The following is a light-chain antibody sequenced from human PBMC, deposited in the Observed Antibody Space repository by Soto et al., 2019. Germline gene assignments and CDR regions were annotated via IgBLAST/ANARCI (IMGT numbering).Light chain of an antibody. J-gene: IGKJ3*01. CDR3: MQNIYWPFS. V-gene: IGKV2-30*01. Sequence: DVVMTQSPLSLPVTLGQPPSISCGSSQSVVYSDGKTYLSWFHQRPGQSPRRLIYQASTRDTGVPVRFTGSGSGTDFTLKISRVEAEDVGVYFCMQNIYWPFSFGPGSKADIK. CDR2: QAS. CDR1: QSVVYSDGKTY.